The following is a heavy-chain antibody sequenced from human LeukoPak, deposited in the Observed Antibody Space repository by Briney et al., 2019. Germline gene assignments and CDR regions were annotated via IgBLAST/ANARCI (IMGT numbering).Heavy chain of an antibody. CDR1: VYTFTISA. D-gene: IGHD2-2*01. CDR2: ICGSGGRT. CDR3: ARTPPDY. J-gene: IGHJ4*02. V-gene: IGHV3-23*01. Sequence: RGSLRLSCAAPVYTFTISAMSWVRPTPRERLEWVSHICGSGGRTNSVDTVKRRFTLSTDNSKNTLYMHINSLRAVDTAVYDCARTPPDYCGQGTQVTVSS.